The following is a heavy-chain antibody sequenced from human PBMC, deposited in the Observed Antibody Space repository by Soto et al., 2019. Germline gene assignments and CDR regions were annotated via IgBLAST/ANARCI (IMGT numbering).Heavy chain of an antibody. CDR3: ARDKVPPGGLLYYGMDV. D-gene: IGHD2-15*01. CDR2: ISYDGSNK. Sequence: GGSLRLSCAASGFTFSSYAMHWVRQAPGKGLEWVAVISYDGSNKYYADSVKGRFTISRDNSKNTLYLQMNSLRAEDTAVYYCARDKVPPGGLLYYGMDVWGQGTTVTVSS. V-gene: IGHV3-30-3*01. J-gene: IGHJ6*02. CDR1: GFTFSSYA.